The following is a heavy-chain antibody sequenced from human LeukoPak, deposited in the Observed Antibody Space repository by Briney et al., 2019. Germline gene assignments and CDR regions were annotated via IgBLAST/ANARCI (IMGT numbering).Heavy chain of an antibody. D-gene: IGHD2-8*01. CDR1: GFIFSDYA. V-gene: IGHV3-23*01. Sequence: GGSLRLSCAASGFIFSDYAMSWVRQAPGKGLEWVAVVSGPGHDTYYADSVKGRFTISRDNSKNTLYLQMNSPRAEDTAVYYCAKDQFPRNGVYDAIDVWGQGKMVTVSS. CDR2: VSGPGHDT. CDR3: AKDQFPRNGVYDAIDV. J-gene: IGHJ3*01.